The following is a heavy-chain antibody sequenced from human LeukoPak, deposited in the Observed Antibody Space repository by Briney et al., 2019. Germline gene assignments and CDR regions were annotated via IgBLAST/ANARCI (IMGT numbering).Heavy chain of an antibody. V-gene: IGHV3-30*04. CDR2: ISFDGSNK. CDR3: AMGRIQLWLGPKGDAFDI. J-gene: IGHJ3*02. D-gene: IGHD5-18*01. CDR1: GFTFSSYA. Sequence: GGSLRLSCAASGFTFSSYAMHWVRQAPGKGLDWVAVISFDGSNKYYADSVKGRFTISRDNSKNTLYLQMNSLRAEDTAVYYCAMGRIQLWLGPKGDAFDIWGQGTMVTVSS.